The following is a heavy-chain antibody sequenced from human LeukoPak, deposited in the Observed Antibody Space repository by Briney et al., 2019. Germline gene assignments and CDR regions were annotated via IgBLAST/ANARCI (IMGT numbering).Heavy chain of an antibody. Sequence: QPGRSLRLSCAASGFTFSSYGMHWVRQAPGKGLEWVAVISYDGSNKYYADSVKGRFTISRDNSKNTLYLQMNSLRAEDTAVYYCARDSEATLYDYVWGSYRTGNFDYWGQGTLVTVSS. V-gene: IGHV3-30*03. CDR1: GFTFSSYG. CDR3: ARDSEATLYDYVWGSYRTGNFDY. D-gene: IGHD3-16*02. CDR2: ISYDGSNK. J-gene: IGHJ4*02.